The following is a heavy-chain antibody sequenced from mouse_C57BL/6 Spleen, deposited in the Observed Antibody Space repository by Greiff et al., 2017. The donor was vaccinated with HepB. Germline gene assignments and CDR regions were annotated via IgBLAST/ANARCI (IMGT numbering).Heavy chain of an antibody. Sequence: ESGPGLVKPSQSLSLTCSVTGYSITSGYYWNWIRQFPGNKLEWMGYISYDGSNNYNPSLKNRISITRDTSKNQFFLKLNSVTTEDTATYYCARDGGNFWFAYWGQGTLVTVSA. V-gene: IGHV3-6*01. CDR1: GYSITSGYY. J-gene: IGHJ3*01. CDR3: ARDGGNFWFAY. CDR2: ISYDGSN.